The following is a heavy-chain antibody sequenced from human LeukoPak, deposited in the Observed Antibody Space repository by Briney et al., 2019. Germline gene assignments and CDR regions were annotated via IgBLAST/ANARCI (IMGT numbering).Heavy chain of an antibody. Sequence: GASVKVSCKASGYTFTSYAMNWVRQAPGQGLEWMGWINTNTGNPTYAQGFTGRFVFSLDTSASTAYLQISSLKAEDTAVYYCARVHDSSGYYYAWYFDYWGQGTLVTVSS. V-gene: IGHV7-4-1*02. CDR3: ARVHDSSGYYYAWYFDY. CDR2: INTNTGNP. J-gene: IGHJ4*02. D-gene: IGHD3-22*01. CDR1: GYTFTSYA.